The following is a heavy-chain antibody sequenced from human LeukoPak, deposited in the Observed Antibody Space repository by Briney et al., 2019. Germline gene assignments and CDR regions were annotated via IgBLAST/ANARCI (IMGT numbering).Heavy chain of an antibody. Sequence: GGSLRLSCAASGFTFSSHWMTWVRQAPGKGLEWVSAISGSGGGTYYADSVKGRFSISRDNSKNTLYLQMNSLRAEDTAVYYCAKVSTSSGWYTGAFDIWGQGTMVTVSS. CDR2: ISGSGGGT. CDR1: GFTFSSHW. CDR3: AKVSTSSGWYTGAFDI. J-gene: IGHJ3*02. D-gene: IGHD6-19*01. V-gene: IGHV3-23*01.